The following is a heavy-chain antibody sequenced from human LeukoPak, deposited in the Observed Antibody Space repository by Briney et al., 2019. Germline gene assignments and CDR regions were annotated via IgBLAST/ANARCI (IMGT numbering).Heavy chain of an antibody. CDR2: IYTSGSS. J-gene: IGHJ4*02. CDR3: ARGHEYFDILTGYKNYIDC. Sequence: SETLSLTCTVYGGSISGYYCSWIRQPAGKGLEWIGHIYTSGSSYYNPSLKSRLTMSIDTSKSQFSLKLTSVTAADTAFYYFARGHEYFDILTGYKNYIDCCDQGTLITVSS. D-gene: IGHD3-9*01. CDR1: GGSISGYY. V-gene: IGHV4-4*07.